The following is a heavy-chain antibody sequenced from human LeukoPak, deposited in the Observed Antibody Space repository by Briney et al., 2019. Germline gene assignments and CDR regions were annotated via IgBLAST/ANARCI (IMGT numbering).Heavy chain of an antibody. Sequence: SETLSLTCTVSGGSMSGYFWSWIRQPPGKGLEWIGSIYYSGSTYYNPSLKSRVTISVDTSKNQFSLKLSSVTAADTAVYYCARRRYDSSGYLTAFDIWGQGTMVTVSS. V-gene: IGHV4-39*01. D-gene: IGHD3-22*01. CDR2: IYYSGST. CDR1: GGSMSGYF. CDR3: ARRRYDSSGYLTAFDI. J-gene: IGHJ3*02.